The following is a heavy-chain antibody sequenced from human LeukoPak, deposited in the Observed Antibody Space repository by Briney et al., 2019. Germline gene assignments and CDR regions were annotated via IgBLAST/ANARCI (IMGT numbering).Heavy chain of an antibody. CDR3: AGQLYGSYYYGSWAPGSTWFDP. CDR1: GGSFSGYY. J-gene: IGHJ5*02. V-gene: IGHV4-34*01. Sequence: SETLSLTCAVYGGSFSGYYWSGIRQPPGKGLDWIGEINHSESTNYNPSLNSRVTISVDTSNNQFCLKLSCVTTADTAVYYCAGQLYGSYYYGSWAPGSTWFDPWRQGTMVSVSS. D-gene: IGHD3-10*01. CDR2: INHSEST.